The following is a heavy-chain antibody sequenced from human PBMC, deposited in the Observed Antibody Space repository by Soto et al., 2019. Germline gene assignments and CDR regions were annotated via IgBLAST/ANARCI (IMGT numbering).Heavy chain of an antibody. D-gene: IGHD1-26*01. CDR3: ADVGRTSVAV. V-gene: IGHV3-72*01. Sequence: PGGSLRLSCAASGFTFSDHFMDWVRQAPGKGLEWVGQIRNKAGRYTTEYAASVKGRFTISRDDSQNSLYLQMNSLNIEDTAVYYCADVGRTSVAVWGQGTTVTVSS. CDR1: GFTFSDHF. J-gene: IGHJ6*02. CDR2: IRNKAGRYTT.